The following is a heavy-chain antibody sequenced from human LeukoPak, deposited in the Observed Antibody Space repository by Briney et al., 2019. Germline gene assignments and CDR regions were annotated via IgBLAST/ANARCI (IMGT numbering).Heavy chain of an antibody. CDR3: ARLTVAGNFFDY. J-gene: IGHJ4*02. CDR1: GYTFTGYY. D-gene: IGHD6-19*01. V-gene: IGHV1-2*02. Sequence: ASVKAPCKASGYTFTGYYMHWVRQAPGQGLEWMGWINPNSGGTNYAQKFQGRVTMTRDTSISTAYMELSRLRSDDTAVYYCARLTVAGNFFDYWGQGTLVTVFS. CDR2: INPNSGGT.